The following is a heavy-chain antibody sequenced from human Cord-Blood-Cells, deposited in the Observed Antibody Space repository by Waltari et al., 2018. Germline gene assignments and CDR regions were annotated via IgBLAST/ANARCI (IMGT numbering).Heavy chain of an antibody. CDR3: ARYCSSTSCYYYYYGMDV. J-gene: IGHJ6*02. CDR2: IKQDGSEK. D-gene: IGHD2-2*01. Sequence: EVQLVESGGGLVQPGGSLRLSCAASGFTFSSYWLSWVRPAPGKGLEWVGNIKQDGSEKYYVDSVKGRFTISRDNAKNSLYLQMNSLRAEDTAVYYCARYCSSTSCYYYYYGMDVWGQGTTVTVSS. CDR1: GFTFSSYW. V-gene: IGHV3-7*01.